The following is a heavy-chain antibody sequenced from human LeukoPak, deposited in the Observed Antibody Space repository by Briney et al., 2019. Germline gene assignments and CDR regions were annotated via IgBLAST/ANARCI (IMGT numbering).Heavy chain of an antibody. D-gene: IGHD4-23*01. CDR1: GYTFTSYG. CDR3: ARGLPQSYYGGNTLDY. Sequence: ASVKVSCKASGYTFTSYGISWVRQAPGQGLEWMGWIGAYNGNTNYAQKLQGRVTMTTDTSTSTAYMELRSLRSDDTAVYYCARGLPQSYYGGNTLDYWGQGTLVTVSS. CDR2: IGAYNGNT. V-gene: IGHV1-18*01. J-gene: IGHJ4*02.